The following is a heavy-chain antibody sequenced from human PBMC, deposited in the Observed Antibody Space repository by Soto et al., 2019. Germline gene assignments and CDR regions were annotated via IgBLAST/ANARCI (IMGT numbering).Heavy chain of an antibody. V-gene: IGHV4-34*01. CDR1: GGSFSGYI. CDR3: ARSVFP. J-gene: IGHJ5*02. CDR2: INDSGST. Sequence: SETLSLTCAVHGGSFSGYIWTWIRQPPGKGLQWIGQINDSGSTYYNPSLKSRIIISMHTSNDQFSQKLSSVTAADTPVYYGARSVFPWGQETLVTVSS.